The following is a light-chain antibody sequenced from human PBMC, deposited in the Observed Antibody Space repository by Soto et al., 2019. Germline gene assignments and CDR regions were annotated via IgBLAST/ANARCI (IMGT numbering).Light chain of an antibody. V-gene: IGKV3-20*01. CDR2: VAS. CDR3: QQYGTSPGT. Sequence: EIVLTQSPDTLSWSPGERATLSCRASQSISSTQLVCYQQKPGQAPTLRIFVASSRATGIPDRFSGSGSGTDFTLTIIGLQPEDFAVYYCQQYGTSPGTFGQGTQVEIK. CDR1: QSISSTQ. J-gene: IGKJ1*01.